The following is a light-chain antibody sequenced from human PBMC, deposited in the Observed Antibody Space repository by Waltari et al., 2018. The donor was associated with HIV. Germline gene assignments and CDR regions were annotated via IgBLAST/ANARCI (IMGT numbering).Light chain of an antibody. J-gene: IGLJ2*01. CDR2: KDS. CDR1: ALPKQY. CDR3: QSADSRGTWV. Sequence: SYELTQPPSVSVSPGQTARITCSGDALPKQYAYWYQQRPGQAPVLVMSKDSERPSGSPERFSGSSSGTTVTLTISGVQAEDEAEYYCQSADSRGTWVFGGGTKLTVL. V-gene: IGLV3-25*03.